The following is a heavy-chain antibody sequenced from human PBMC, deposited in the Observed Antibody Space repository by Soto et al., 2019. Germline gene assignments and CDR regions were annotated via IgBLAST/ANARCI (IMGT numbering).Heavy chain of an antibody. Sequence: GSLRLSCAASGFTFISHAMTWVRQAPGKGLEWVSVISGSGDTTFYADSVNGRFTISRDKSKNTLYLQMNSLRAEDTAVYYCARDLDQWELVFDYWGLGTLVTVSS. CDR1: GFTFISHA. CDR2: ISGSGDTT. D-gene: IGHD1-26*01. V-gene: IGHV3-23*01. J-gene: IGHJ4*02. CDR3: ARDLDQWELVFDY.